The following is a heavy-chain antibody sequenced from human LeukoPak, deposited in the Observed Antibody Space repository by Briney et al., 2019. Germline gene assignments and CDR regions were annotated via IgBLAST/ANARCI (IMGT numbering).Heavy chain of an antibody. CDR2: IDHSGST. D-gene: IGHD4-17*01. CDR1: GYSISSGYY. CDR3: ARGLRGQSYYFDS. Sequence: PSETLSLTCTVSGYSISSGYYWGWIRQPPGKGLEWTGSIDHSGSTYYNPSLKSRTTISLDTSKNEFSLRLTSVTAADTAVYSCARGLRGQSYYFDSWGQGTPVTVSS. V-gene: IGHV4-38-2*02. J-gene: IGHJ4*02.